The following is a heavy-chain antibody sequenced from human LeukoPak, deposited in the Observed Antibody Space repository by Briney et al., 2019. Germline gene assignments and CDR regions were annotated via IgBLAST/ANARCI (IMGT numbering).Heavy chain of an antibody. J-gene: IGHJ4*02. V-gene: IGHV3-21*01. CDR2: ISSSSYI. CDR1: GFTFSSYS. Sequence: PGGSLRLSCAASGFTFSSYSMNWVRQAPGKGLEWVSSISSSSYIYYADSVKGRFTISRDNAKNSLYLQMNSLRAEDTAVYYCARDRYYDSSGHDYWGQGTLVTVSS. D-gene: IGHD3-22*01. CDR3: ARDRYYDSSGHDY.